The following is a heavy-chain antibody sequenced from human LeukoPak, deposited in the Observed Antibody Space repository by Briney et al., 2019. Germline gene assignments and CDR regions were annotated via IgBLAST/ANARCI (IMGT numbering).Heavy chain of an antibody. CDR3: ARELLGAPTPGAY. CDR1: TVSGSSGNF. D-gene: IGHD1-26*01. CDR2: VHKSGRT. J-gene: IGHJ4*02. V-gene: IGHV4-4*02. Sequence: SETLSLTCALSTVSGSSGNFWSWVRQPPGEGLEWIGEVHKSGRTNYSPSLKTRVTISIDASKNQLSLELTSVTAADTAVYYCARELLGAPTPGAYWGQGTRVTVSS.